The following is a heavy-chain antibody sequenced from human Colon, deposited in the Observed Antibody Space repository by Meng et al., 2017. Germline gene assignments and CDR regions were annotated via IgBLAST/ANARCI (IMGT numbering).Heavy chain of an antibody. V-gene: IGHV4-4*02. CDR1: GGSITTNSH. D-gene: IGHD4-23*01. CDR2: IDHRGDP. Sequence: QVYSLGEAPGVLKLSGTLSLTCAVSGGSITTNSHWSWVRQSPEKGLEWIGQIDHRGDPYYNPSLKSRVTMSVDRSKSQVSLQLTSVTAADTAVYYCARHGGYYQDYWGQGTLVTVSS. J-gene: IGHJ4*02. CDR3: ARHGGYYQDY.